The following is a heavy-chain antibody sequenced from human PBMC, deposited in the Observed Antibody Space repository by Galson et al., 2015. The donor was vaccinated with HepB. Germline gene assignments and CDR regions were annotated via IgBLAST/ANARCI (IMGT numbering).Heavy chain of an antibody. CDR2: IKSKTDGGTT. J-gene: IGHJ4*02. D-gene: IGHD3-3*01. Sequence: SLRLSCAASGFTFSNAWMSWVRQAPGKGLEWVGRIKSKTDGGTTDYAAPVKGRFTISRDDSKNTLYLQMNSLKTEDTAVYYCTTGYDFWSGYSDFDYWGQGTLVTVSS. CDR3: TTGYDFWSGYSDFDY. CDR1: GFTFSNAW. V-gene: IGHV3-15*01.